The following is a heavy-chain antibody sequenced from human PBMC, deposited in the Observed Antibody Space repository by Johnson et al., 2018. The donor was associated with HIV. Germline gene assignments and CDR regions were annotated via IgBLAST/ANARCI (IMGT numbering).Heavy chain of an antibody. V-gene: IGHV3-13*01. J-gene: IGHJ3*02. D-gene: IGHD6-13*01. CDR1: GFTFSSYD. Sequence: EVQLVESGGGLVQPGGSLRLSCAASGFTFSSYDMHWVRQATGKGLEWVSAIGTAGDTYYPGSVKGRFTISRENAKNSLYLQMNSLRAGDTAVYYCARSLSSSWYEGAFDIWGQGTMVTVSP. CDR3: ARSLSSSWYEGAFDI. CDR2: IGTAGDT.